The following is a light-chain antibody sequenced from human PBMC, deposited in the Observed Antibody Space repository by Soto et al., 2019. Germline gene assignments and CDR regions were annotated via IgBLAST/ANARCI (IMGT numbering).Light chain of an antibody. J-gene: IGKJ4*01. Sequence: DIQMTQSPSSLSASVGDRVSITCRASQSISSYLNWYQQKPGKAPKLLICAASSLQSGVPSRFSGSGSGTDFTLTIISLQPEDFATYYCQQSYSTPRTFGGGTKVEIK. CDR1: QSISSY. CDR3: QQSYSTPRT. CDR2: AAS. V-gene: IGKV1-39*01.